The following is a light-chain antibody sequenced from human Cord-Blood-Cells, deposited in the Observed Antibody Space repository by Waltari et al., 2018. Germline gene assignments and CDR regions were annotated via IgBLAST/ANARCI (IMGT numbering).Light chain of an antibody. J-gene: IGKJ4*01. CDR2: DAS. CDR3: QQYDNLSLT. V-gene: IGKV1-33*01. CDR1: QDISNY. Sequence: DIQMTPSPSSLSASVGDRVTITCQASQDISNYLNWYQQKPGKAPKLLIYDASNLETGVPSRFSGSGSETDFTFTISSLQPEDIATYYCQQYDNLSLTFGGGTKVEIK.